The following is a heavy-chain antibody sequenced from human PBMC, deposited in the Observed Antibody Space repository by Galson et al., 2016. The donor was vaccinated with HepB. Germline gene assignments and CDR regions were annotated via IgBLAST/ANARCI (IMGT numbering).Heavy chain of an antibody. D-gene: IGHD3-3*01. V-gene: IGHV3-15*01. CDR1: GFTFSNAW. CDR2: IKSKTDGGTT. J-gene: IGHJ6*02. Sequence: SLRLSCAGSGFTFSNAWMSWVRQAPGKGLEWVGRIKSKTDGGTTDYAAPGKGRFTISRDDSKNTLHLQMNSLKTEDTAVYYCTTDYSDFWSGYYSLGMDVWGQGTTVTVSS. CDR3: TTDYSDFWSGYYSLGMDV.